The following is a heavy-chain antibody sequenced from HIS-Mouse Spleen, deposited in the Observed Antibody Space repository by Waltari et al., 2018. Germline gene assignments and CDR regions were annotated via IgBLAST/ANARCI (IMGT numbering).Heavy chain of an antibody. Sequence: QVQLVESGGGVVQPGRSLRLSCAASRFTFSGYCLPWARQAPGKGLEWVAVISYDGSNKYYADSVKGRFTISRDNSKNTLYLQMNSLRAEDTAVYYCAKVNSGSYYFDYWGQGTLVTVSS. CDR1: RFTFSGYC. CDR3: AKVNSGSYYFDY. D-gene: IGHD1-26*01. J-gene: IGHJ4*02. V-gene: IGHV3-30*18. CDR2: ISYDGSNK.